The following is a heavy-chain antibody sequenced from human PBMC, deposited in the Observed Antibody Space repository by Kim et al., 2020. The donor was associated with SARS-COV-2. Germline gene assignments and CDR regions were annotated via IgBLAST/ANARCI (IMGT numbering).Heavy chain of an antibody. J-gene: IGHJ5*02. CDR1: GFSLTTRGMC. V-gene: IGHV2-70*11. CDR3: ARTHNAGGGTTVTASKAYWFDP. D-gene: IGHD4-17*01. Sequence: SGPTLVNPTQTLTLTCSFSGFSLTTRGMCVSWIRQPPWKALEWLARIDWDNDKYYRKSLKTRLTISKDTSKNQVVLTMTNVDPVDTATYYCARTHNAGGGTTVTASKAYWFDPWGQGTLVTVSS. CDR2: IDWDNDK.